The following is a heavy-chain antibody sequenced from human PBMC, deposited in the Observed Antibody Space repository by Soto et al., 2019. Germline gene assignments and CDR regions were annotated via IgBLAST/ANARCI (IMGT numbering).Heavy chain of an antibody. Sequence: PSETLSLTCTVSGDSISSRVCFWGWILQPPGKGLEWIGSIFYSGSTYYNPSLKSLVTISVDTSKNQFSLKLSSVTDADTAVYYCAGYCSGGSCYSGPNWFDPWGQGTLVTVSS. CDR2: IFYSGST. V-gene: IGHV4-39*07. CDR3: AGYCSGGSCYSGPNWFDP. D-gene: IGHD2-15*01. J-gene: IGHJ5*02. CDR1: GDSISSRVCF.